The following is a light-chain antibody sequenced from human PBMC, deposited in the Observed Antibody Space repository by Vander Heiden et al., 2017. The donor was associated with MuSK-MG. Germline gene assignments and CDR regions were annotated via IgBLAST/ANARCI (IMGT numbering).Light chain of an antibody. CDR3: CSYAGSYTSRV. J-gene: IGLJ2*01. CDR1: SSDVGGYND. V-gene: IGLV2-11*01. Sequence: SALTQPRSVAGSPGQSVTISCTGTSSDVGGYNDVSWYQQHPGKAPQLMIYDVSKRPSGGPARFSGSKSGNTASLTISGLPAEDDADYYCCSYAGSYTSRVFGGGTKLTVL. CDR2: DVS.